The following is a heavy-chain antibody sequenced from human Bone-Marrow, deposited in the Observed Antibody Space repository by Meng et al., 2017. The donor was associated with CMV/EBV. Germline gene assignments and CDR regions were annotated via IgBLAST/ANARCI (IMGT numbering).Heavy chain of an antibody. D-gene: IGHD2-2*02. CDR1: FTFSSYA. J-gene: IGHJ4*02. CDR2: ISYDGSNK. CDR3: ARAGYCSGTSCYTGLDY. V-gene: IGHV3-30-3*01. Sequence: FTFSSYARHWVRQAPGKGLEWVAVISYDGSNKYYAASVKGRFTISRDNPKNTLYLQMNSLGAEDTAVYYCARAGYCSGTSCYTGLDYWGQGTLVTVSS.